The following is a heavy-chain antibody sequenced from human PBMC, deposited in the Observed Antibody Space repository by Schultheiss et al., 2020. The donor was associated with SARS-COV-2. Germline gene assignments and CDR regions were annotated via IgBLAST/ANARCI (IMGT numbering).Heavy chain of an antibody. Sequence: SQTLSLTCTVSGVSISSYCWNWIRQPPGKGLEWIGFIHDSGSTNYNPSLKRRVTISVDTSKNQFSLKLSSVTAADTAVYYCAGSGYRYGARWWGQGTLVTVSS. D-gene: IGHD5-18*01. J-gene: IGHJ4*02. V-gene: IGHV4-59*01. CDR3: AGSGYRYGARW. CDR2: IHDSGST. CDR1: GVSISSYC.